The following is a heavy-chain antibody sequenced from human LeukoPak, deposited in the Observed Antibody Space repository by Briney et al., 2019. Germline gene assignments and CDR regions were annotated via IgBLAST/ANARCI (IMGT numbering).Heavy chain of an antibody. CDR1: GFTFSSYW. CDR3: ARCDSSGYFDY. D-gene: IGHD3-22*01. V-gene: IGHV3-7*01. J-gene: IGHJ4*02. Sequence: GGSLRLSCAASGFTFSSYWMSWVRQAPGKGLEWVANIKQDGSEKYYVDSVKGQFTISRDNAKNSLYLQMNSLRAEDTAVYYCARCDSSGYFDYWGQGTLVTVSS. CDR2: IKQDGSEK.